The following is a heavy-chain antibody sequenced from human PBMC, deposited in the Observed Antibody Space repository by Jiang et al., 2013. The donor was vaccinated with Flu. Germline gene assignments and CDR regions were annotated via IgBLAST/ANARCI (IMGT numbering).Heavy chain of an antibody. D-gene: IGHD3-10*01. CDR3: ATYNRGWL. CDR1: GGSISPYS. V-gene: IGHV4-4*07. J-gene: IGHJ4*02. Sequence: GPGLVKPSETLSLTCAVSGGSISPYSWSWIRQSAGKGLEWIGHVVTTGNTYYNSSLKSRVSMSLDTYRNQFSLELNSVTAADTAIYYCATYNRGWLWGQGTLVTVSS. CDR2: VVTTGNT.